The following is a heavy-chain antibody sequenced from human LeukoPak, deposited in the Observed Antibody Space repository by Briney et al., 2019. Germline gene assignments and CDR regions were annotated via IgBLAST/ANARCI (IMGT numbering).Heavy chain of an antibody. D-gene: IGHD3-22*01. CDR3: ARGSGYYYFDY. Sequence: SETLSLTCTVSGVSISIYYWSWIRQPPGKGLEWIGYIYNSGSTSYNPSLKSRATISADTSKNQFSLKLSSVTAADTAVYYCARGSGYYYFDYWGQGTLVTVSS. J-gene: IGHJ4*02. V-gene: IGHV4-59*01. CDR2: IYNSGST. CDR1: GVSISIYY.